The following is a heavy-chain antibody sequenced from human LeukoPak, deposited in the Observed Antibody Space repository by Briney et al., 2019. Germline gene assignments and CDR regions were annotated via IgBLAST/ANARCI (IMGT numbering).Heavy chain of an antibody. J-gene: IGHJ5*02. Sequence: GGSLRLSCAASGFTFSDYYMTWIRQPPGKGLYGVSYISRSGSALPSPAPVRGRFPISRDNAKNSLYLQMNSLSAEDTAVYSCASPDRGVAWGQGTLVTVSS. CDR1: GFTFSDYY. D-gene: IGHD3-10*01. CDR2: ISRSGSAL. V-gene: IGHV3-11*01. CDR3: ASPDRGVA.